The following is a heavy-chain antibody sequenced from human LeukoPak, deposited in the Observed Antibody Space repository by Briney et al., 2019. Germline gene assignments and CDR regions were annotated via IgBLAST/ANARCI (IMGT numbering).Heavy chain of an antibody. CDR3: ARDSIQLWRYGMDV. V-gene: IGHV3-30-3*01. D-gene: IGHD5-18*01. J-gene: IGHJ6*02. CDR1: GFTFSSYA. CDR2: ISYDGSNK. Sequence: GGSLRLSCAASGFTFSSYAMHWVRQAPGKGLEWVAVISYDGSNKYYADSVKGRFTISRDNSKNTLYLQMNSLRAEDTAVYYCARDSIQLWRYGMDVWGQGTTVTVSS.